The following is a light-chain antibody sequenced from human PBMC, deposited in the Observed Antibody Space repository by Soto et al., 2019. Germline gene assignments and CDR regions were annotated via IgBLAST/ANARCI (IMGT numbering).Light chain of an antibody. CDR3: QQYENYWT. Sequence: DIQMTQSPCTLSATAGDRVTITCRASQSISSWLAWYQHKPGKAPKLLIYDASNLDSGVPSRFSGGGSGTEFSLTISNLQPDDSATYYCQQYENYWTFGQGTKVDIK. J-gene: IGKJ1*01. V-gene: IGKV1-5*01. CDR2: DAS. CDR1: QSISSW.